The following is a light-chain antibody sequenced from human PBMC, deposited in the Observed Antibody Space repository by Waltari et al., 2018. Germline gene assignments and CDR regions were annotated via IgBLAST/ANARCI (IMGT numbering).Light chain of an antibody. J-gene: IGKJ4*01. CDR1: QSISHY. Sequence: DIQMTQSPSSLSASVGDTVNITCRASQSISHYLNWYQQKVGKAPNLLVYAASSLQSGVPSRFTGSGSGTDFTLTITSLQPEDFATYYCQQTYSTLRTFGGGTKVEIK. CDR2: AAS. V-gene: IGKV1-39*01. CDR3: QQTYSTLRT.